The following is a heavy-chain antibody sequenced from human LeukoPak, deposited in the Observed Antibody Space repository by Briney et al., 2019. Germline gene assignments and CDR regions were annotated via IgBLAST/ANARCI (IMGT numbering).Heavy chain of an antibody. D-gene: IGHD7-27*01. CDR3: AREGNWEIDY. CDR2: ISSSSSYI. Sequence: PGGSLRLSCAASGFTFSSYSMNWVRQAPGKGLEWVSSISSSSSYIYYADSVKGRFTISRDNAKNSLYLQMNSLRTEDTAVYYCAREGNWEIDYWGQGTLVTVSS. CDR1: GFTFSSYS. J-gene: IGHJ4*02. V-gene: IGHV3-21*01.